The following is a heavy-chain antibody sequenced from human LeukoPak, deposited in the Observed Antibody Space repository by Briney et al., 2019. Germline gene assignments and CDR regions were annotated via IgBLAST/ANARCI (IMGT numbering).Heavy chain of an antibody. J-gene: IGHJ5*02. CDR3: ARGIAVAGTPMNP. V-gene: IGHV4-34*01. D-gene: IGHD6-19*01. Sequence: SETLSLTCAVYGGSLSGYYWSWIRQPPGKGLEWIGEINHSGSTNYNPSLKSRVTISVDTSKNQFSLKLSSVTAADTAVYYCARGIAVAGTPMNPWGQGTLVTVSS. CDR2: INHSGST. CDR1: GGSLSGYY.